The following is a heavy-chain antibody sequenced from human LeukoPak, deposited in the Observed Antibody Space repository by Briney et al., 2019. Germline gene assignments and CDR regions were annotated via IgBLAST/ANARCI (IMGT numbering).Heavy chain of an antibody. V-gene: IGHV3-74*01. CDR3: AKEDPKYYYYGMDV. CDR2: IKSDGITI. CDR1: GFTFSNYM. J-gene: IGHJ6*02. Sequence: PGGSLRLSCAASGFTFSNYMMHWVRQAPGKGLVWVSRIKSDGITITYADSVKGRFTISRDTSKNTLYLQMNSLRAEDTAVYYCAKEDPKYYYYGMDVWGQGTTVTVSS.